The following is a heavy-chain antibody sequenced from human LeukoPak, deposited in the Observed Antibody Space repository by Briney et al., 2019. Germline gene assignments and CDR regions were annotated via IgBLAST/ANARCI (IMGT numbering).Heavy chain of an antibody. CDR3: AKGEYYYDSSGYSY. Sequence: GGSLRLSCAASGFTVSSNYMSWVRQAPGKGLEWVSVIYSGGSTYYADSVKGRFTISRDNSKNTLYLQMNSLRAEDTAVYYCAKGEYYYDSSGYSYWGQGTLVTVSS. CDR1: GFTVSSNY. CDR2: IYSGGST. J-gene: IGHJ4*02. D-gene: IGHD3-22*01. V-gene: IGHV3-66*01.